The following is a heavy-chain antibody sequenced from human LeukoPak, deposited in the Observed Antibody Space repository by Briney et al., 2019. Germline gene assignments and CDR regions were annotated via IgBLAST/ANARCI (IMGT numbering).Heavy chain of an antibody. D-gene: IGHD6-19*01. CDR1: GYTFTGYY. Sequence: ASVKVSCKASGYTFTGYYMHWVRQAPGQGLEWMGWINPNSGGTNHAQKFQGWVTMTRDTSISTAYMELSRLRSDDTAVYYCATAVAGWDYFDYWGQGTLVTVSS. V-gene: IGHV1-2*04. CDR2: INPNSGGT. J-gene: IGHJ4*02. CDR3: ATAVAGWDYFDY.